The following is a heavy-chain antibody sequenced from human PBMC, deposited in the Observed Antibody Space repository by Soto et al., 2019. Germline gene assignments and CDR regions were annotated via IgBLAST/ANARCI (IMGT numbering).Heavy chain of an antibody. V-gene: IGHV3-21*06. Sequence: GGSLRLSCVASGFTFSRYGMNWLRQAPGKGLEWVACISSSTSYVYYADSVKGRFSTSRDNAKNIRYPEMYALRTEDTAVYYCARDPTEGRVGNWFESWGQGTLVTVSS. CDR2: ISSSTSYV. CDR1: GFTFSRYG. D-gene: IGHD2-2*01. J-gene: IGHJ5*01. CDR3: ARDPTEGRVGNWFES.